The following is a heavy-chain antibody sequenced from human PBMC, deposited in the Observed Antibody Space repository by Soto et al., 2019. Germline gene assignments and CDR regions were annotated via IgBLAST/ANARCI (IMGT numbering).Heavy chain of an antibody. V-gene: IGHV3-21*01. CDR1: GFTFSSYS. Sequence: EVQLVESGGGLVKPGGSLRLSCAASGFTFSSYSMNWVRQAPGKGLEWVSSISSSSSYIYYADSVKGRFTISRENAKNSRYLQMNSLRAKDTAVYYCARDRGHNWNFNYWGQGTLVTVSS. CDR3: ARDRGHNWNFNY. J-gene: IGHJ4*02. CDR2: ISSSSSYI. D-gene: IGHD1-20*01.